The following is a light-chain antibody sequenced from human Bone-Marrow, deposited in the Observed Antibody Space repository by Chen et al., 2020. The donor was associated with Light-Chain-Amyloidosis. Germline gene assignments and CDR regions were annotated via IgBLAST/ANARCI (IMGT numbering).Light chain of an antibody. CDR2: RDT. CDR1: DLPTKY. Sequence: SYELTQPPSVSVSPVQTSRITCSGDDLPTKYAYWYQQNPVQAPVLVIHRDTERPSGISERFSGSSSGTTATLTISGVQAEDEADYHCQSADSSGTYEVIFGGGTKLTVL. V-gene: IGLV3-25*03. J-gene: IGLJ2*01. CDR3: QSADSSGTYEVI.